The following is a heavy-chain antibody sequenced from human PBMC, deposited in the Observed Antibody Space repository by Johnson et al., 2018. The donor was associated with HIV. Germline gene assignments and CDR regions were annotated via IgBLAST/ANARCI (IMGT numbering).Heavy chain of an antibody. CDR3: ARGMARIAFDI. Sequence: SVKGRFTISRDNSKNTLYLQMISLRAEDTAVYYCARGMARIAFDIWGQGTMVTVSS. V-gene: IGHV3-30*07. J-gene: IGHJ3*02. D-gene: IGHD5-24*01.